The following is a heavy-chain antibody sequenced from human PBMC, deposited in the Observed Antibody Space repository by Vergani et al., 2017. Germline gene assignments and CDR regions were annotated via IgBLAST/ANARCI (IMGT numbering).Heavy chain of an antibody. V-gene: IGHV5-51*01. CDR1: GYSFTSYW. D-gene: IGHD3-16*02. CDR3: ARVLRGGVIAPFVGGMDV. CDR2: IYPGDSDT. J-gene: IGHJ6*02. Sequence: EVQLVQSGAEVKKPGESLKISCKGSGYSFTSYWTGWVRQMPGKGLEWMGIIYPGDSDTRYSPSFQGQVTISADKSISTAYLQWSSLKAADTAVFYCARVLRGGVIAPFVGGMDVWGQGTTVTVSS.